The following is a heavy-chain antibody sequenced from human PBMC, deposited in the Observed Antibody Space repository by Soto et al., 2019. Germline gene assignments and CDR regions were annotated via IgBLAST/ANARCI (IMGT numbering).Heavy chain of an antibody. J-gene: IGHJ6*02. V-gene: IGHV2-70*04. D-gene: IGHD3-10*01. CDR1: GFSLSTSGMR. CDR2: IDWDDDK. Sequence: FCPTLVNPTQTLTLTCTFSGFSLSTSGMRVSWIRQPPGKALEWLARIDWDDDKFYSTSLKTRLTISKDTSKNQVVLTMTNMDPVDTATYYCARDLMGRGAIITYFGMDFWGQGTTVTVYS. CDR3: ARDLMGRGAIITYFGMDF.